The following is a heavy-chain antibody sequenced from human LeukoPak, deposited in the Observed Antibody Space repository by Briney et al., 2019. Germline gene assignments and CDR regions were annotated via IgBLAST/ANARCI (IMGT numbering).Heavy chain of an antibody. J-gene: IGHJ4*02. Sequence: PSETLSLTCAVYGGSFSGYYWSWIRQPPGKGLEWIWEINHSGSTNYNPSLKSRVTISVDTSKNQFSLKLSSVTAADTAVYYCARHLGSSWLALDYWGQGTLVTVSS. V-gene: IGHV4-34*01. CDR3: ARHLGSSWLALDY. CDR1: GGSFSGYY. D-gene: IGHD6-13*01. CDR2: INHSGST.